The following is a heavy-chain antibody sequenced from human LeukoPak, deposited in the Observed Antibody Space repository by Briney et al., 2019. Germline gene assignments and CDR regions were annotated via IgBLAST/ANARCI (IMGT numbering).Heavy chain of an antibody. CDR3: ARGLRAYYGTPLYWYFDL. Sequence: GGSLRPSCAASGLTFSTFAMHWVRLSPGKGLEWVSSITGSGPYMLYADSVKHRFTISRDNTKNLLYLEMNSLRVEDTAVYYCARGLRAYYGTPLYWYFDLWGRGTLVTVSS. J-gene: IGHJ2*01. CDR2: ITGSGPYM. CDR1: GLTFSTFA. V-gene: IGHV3-21*04. D-gene: IGHD3-10*01.